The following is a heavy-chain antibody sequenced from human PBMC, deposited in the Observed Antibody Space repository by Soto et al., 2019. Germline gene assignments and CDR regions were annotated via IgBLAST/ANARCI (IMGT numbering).Heavy chain of an antibody. CDR2: INAGNGNT. CDR3: AREQYYGSGSYYNDYYGMDV. Sequence: ASVKVSCKASGYTFTSYAMHWVRQAPGQRLEWMGWINAGNGNTKYSQKFQGRVTITRDTSASTAYMELSSLRSEDTAVYYCAREQYYGSGSYYNDYYGMDVWGQGTTVTVSS. CDR1: GYTFTSYA. J-gene: IGHJ6*02. V-gene: IGHV1-3*01. D-gene: IGHD3-10*01.